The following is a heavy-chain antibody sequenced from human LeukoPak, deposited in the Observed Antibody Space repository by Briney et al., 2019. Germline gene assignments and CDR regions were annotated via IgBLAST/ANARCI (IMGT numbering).Heavy chain of an antibody. CDR1: GFTFSSYG. CDR2: IRYDGSNK. V-gene: IGHV3-30*02. D-gene: IGHD3-10*01. J-gene: IGHJ4*02. CDR3: ANIVVRGVNFDY. Sequence: GGSLRLSCAASGFTFSSYGMHWVRQAPGKGLEWVAFIRYDGSNKYYAVSVKGRFTISRDNSKNTLYLQMNSLRAEDTAVYYCANIVVRGVNFDYWGQGTLVTVSS.